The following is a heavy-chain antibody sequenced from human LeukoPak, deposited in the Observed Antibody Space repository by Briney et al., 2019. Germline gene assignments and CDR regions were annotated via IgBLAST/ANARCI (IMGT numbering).Heavy chain of an antibody. CDR1: GFTFSSYA. CDR3: AKEDTTIVVVTALRHDAFDI. Sequence: GGSLRLSCAASGFTFSSYAMSWVRQAPGKGLEWVSAISGSGGSTYYADSVKGRFTISRDNSKNTLYLQMNSLRAEDTAVYYCAKEDTTIVVVTALRHDAFDIWGQGTMVTVSS. V-gene: IGHV3-23*01. D-gene: IGHD3-22*01. CDR2: ISGSGGST. J-gene: IGHJ3*02.